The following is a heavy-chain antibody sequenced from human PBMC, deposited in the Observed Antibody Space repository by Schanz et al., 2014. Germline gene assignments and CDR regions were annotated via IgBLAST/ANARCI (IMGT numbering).Heavy chain of an antibody. J-gene: IGHJ4*02. D-gene: IGHD6-6*01. CDR2: IVPIAGIT. CDR1: GGTFSSDT. Sequence: QVHLVQSGAEVKKPGSSVKASCKASGGTFSSDTFSWVRQAPGQGLEWMGRIVPIAGITNYAQRFQGRVTRTADTATSTAYMDLRSLRSDDTAVYYCARDQSPYTNSSDVRYFDYWGQGSLVTVSS. V-gene: IGHV1-69*08. CDR3: ARDQSPYTNSSDVRYFDY.